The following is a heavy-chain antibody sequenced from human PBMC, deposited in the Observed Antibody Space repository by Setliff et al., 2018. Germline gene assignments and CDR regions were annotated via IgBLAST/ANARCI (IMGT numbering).Heavy chain of an antibody. CDR2: INNYSFKT. Sequence: ASVKVSCKATGYTLSRHYMHWVRQAPGQGLEWMGWINNYSFKTNSPQKFLDRLTMTTDTSTSTAYMELKDLTSDDTALYYCARINFYVSSGFYYASDYWGQGTLVTVSS. D-gene: IGHD3-22*01. CDR1: GYTLSRHY. V-gene: IGHV1-18*04. J-gene: IGHJ4*02. CDR3: ARINFYVSSGFYYASDY.